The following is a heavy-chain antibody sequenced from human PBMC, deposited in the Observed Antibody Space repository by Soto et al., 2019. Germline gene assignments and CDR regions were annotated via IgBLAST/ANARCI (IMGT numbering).Heavy chain of an antibody. Sequence: SETLSLTCTVSDGSINGYMWSWIRQPPGKGLEWIGYISSTGSTDYYPSLKSRVTISVDTSKNQFYLNLFSMTAADTAIYYCSRHEGGTTYDYWGPGTLVTVSP. CDR2: ISSTGST. V-gene: IGHV4-59*08. CDR3: SRHEGGTTYDY. CDR1: DGSINGYM. D-gene: IGHD1-1*01. J-gene: IGHJ4*02.